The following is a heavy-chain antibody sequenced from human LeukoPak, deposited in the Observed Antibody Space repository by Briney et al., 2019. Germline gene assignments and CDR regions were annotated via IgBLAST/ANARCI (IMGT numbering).Heavy chain of an antibody. J-gene: IGHJ3*02. D-gene: IGHD3-10*01. CDR2: ISAYNGNT. V-gene: IGHV1-18*01. CDR1: NYTFTNYP. CDR3: ARSMVRGVIINDAFDI. Sequence: ASVKVSCKASNYTFTNYPISWVRQAPGQGLEWMGWISAYNGNTNYAQKLQGRVTMTTDTSTSTAYMELRSLRSDDTAVYYCARSMVRGVIINDAFDIWGQGTMVTVSS.